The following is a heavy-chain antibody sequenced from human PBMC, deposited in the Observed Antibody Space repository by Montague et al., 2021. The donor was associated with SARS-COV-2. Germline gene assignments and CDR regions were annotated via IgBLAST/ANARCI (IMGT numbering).Heavy chain of an antibody. V-gene: IGHV4-34*01. Sequence: SETLSLTCAVYGGSITDYYWSWIRQPPGKGLEWIREINHRGTSNYNPSLKSRVSISVDTSKNQFSLYLGSVTAADTAVYYCARGRQHFNMIVVAMTGGEYYFDYWAQGTLVTVSS. D-gene: IGHD3-22*01. CDR1: GGSITDYY. CDR2: INHRGTS. CDR3: ARGRQHFNMIVVAMTGGEYYFDY. J-gene: IGHJ4*02.